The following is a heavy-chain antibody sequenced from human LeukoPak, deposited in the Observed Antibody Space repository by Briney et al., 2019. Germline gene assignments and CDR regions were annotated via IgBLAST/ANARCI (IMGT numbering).Heavy chain of an antibody. V-gene: IGHV4-59*08. CDR1: GGSISGGY. CDR2: ISYSERT. J-gene: IGHJ4*02. D-gene: IGHD5-12*01. Sequence: SETLSLTCTVSGGSISGGYWSWIRQPPGRGLEWIGYISYSERTNYNPSLKSRVTISVDTSKNQFSLRLTSVTAADTAVYYCARSGGYSGYDVDYWGQGTLVTVSS. CDR3: ARSGGYSGYDVDY.